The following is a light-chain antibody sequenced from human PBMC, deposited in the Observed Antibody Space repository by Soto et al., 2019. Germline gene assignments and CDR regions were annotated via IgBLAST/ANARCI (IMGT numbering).Light chain of an antibody. CDR2: DNN. J-gene: IGLJ1*01. CDR3: ATWDSSLSAGV. V-gene: IGLV1-51*01. Sequence: QSVLTQPPSVSAAPGQKVTISCSGSSSNIRDNYVSWYQQLPGTAPKLLIYDNNKRPSGIPDRFSGSKSGTSATLGITGLQTGDEADYYCATWDSSLSAGVFGTGTKVTVL. CDR1: SSNIRDNY.